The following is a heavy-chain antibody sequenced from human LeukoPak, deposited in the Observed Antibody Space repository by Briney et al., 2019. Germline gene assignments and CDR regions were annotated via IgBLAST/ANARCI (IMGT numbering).Heavy chain of an antibody. V-gene: IGHV3-23*01. CDR2: ISASGDKT. Sequence: GGSLRLSCVTSGFTFSSYAMTWVRQPPGKGLEWVAAISASGDKTYYADSVKGRFIISRDNSKTTLFLQLNSLGAGDSAVFYCAKDGTNYGLGTSFDNWGQGTLVTVSS. CDR3: AKDGTNYGLGTSFDN. D-gene: IGHD3-10*01. J-gene: IGHJ4*02. CDR1: GFTFSSYA.